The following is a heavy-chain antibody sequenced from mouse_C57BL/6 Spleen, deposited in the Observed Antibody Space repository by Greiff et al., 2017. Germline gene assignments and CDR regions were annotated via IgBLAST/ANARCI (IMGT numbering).Heavy chain of an antibody. J-gene: IGHJ1*03. CDR3: AKGDYDCGYFDV. V-gene: IGHV2-3*01. D-gene: IGHD2-4*01. CDR2: IWGDGST. Sequence: VQLVESGPGLVAPSQSLSITCTVSGFSFTSYGVSWVRQPPGKGLEWRGVIWGDGSTNYHSALISRLSISKDNSKSQVILKLNSRQTDDKATYYCAKGDYDCGYFDVWGTGTTVTVSS. CDR1: GFSFTSYG.